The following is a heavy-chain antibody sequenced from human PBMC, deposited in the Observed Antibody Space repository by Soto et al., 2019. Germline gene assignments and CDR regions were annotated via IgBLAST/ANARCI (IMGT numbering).Heavy chain of an antibody. V-gene: IGHV4-34*01. CDR2: INHSGST. J-gene: IGHJ4*02. Sequence: SETLSLTCAVYGGSFSGYYCSWIRQPPWKGLEWIGEINHSGSTNYNPSLKSRVTISVDTSKNQFSLKLSSVTAADTAVYYSARGSHSRSWYYWGQGTLVTVSS. CDR3: ARGSHSRSWYY. D-gene: IGHD6-13*01. CDR1: GGSFSGYY.